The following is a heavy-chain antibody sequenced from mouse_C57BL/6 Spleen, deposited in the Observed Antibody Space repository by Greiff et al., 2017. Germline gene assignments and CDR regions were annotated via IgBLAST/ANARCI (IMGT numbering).Heavy chain of an antibody. Sequence: QVQLQQPGAELVKPGASVKLSCKASGYSFTSYWMHWVKQRPGQGLEGIGMFHPNSGSTNYNAKFKSKATLTVDKSSSTAYMQLSSLTSEDSAVYYCASYDGYWFDYWGQGTTLTVSS. CDR2: FHPNSGST. D-gene: IGHD2-3*01. J-gene: IGHJ2*01. CDR3: ASYDGYWFDY. V-gene: IGHV1-64*01. CDR1: GYSFTSYW.